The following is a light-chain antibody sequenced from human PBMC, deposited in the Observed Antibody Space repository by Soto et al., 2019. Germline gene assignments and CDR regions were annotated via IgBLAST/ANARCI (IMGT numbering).Light chain of an antibody. CDR3: LQDYNYTRT. CDR1: QSISSY. J-gene: IGKJ1*01. CDR2: AAS. V-gene: IGKV1-39*01. Sequence: DIQMTQSPSSLSASVGDRVTITCRASQSISSYLNWYQQKPGKAPKLLIYAASSLQSGVPSRFSGSGSGTDFTLTISSLQPEDFATYYCLQDYNYTRTFGQGTKV.